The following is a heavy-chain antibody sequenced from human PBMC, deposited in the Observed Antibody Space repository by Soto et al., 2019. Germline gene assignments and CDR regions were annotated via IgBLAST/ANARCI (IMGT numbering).Heavy chain of an antibody. J-gene: IGHJ4*02. Sequence: SQTLSLTCAISGDSVSTNSATWNWIWQSPSRVLEWLGRTYYRSKWYNDYAVSVKSRITINPDTSKNQFSLQLNSVTPEDTAVYYCARVAGSPDYWGQGTLVTVSS. V-gene: IGHV6-1*01. CDR1: GDSVSTNSAT. CDR2: TYYRSKWYN. CDR3: ARVAGSPDY. D-gene: IGHD1-26*01.